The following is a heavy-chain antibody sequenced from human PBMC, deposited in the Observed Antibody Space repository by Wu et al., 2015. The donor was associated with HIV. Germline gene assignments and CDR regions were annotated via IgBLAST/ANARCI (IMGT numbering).Heavy chain of an antibody. Sequence: QVQLVQSGAEVKKPGSSVKVSCKASGGLFSTYGITWVRQVPGQGPEWMGRIIPIFHTANYAQKFQGRVTITADESSNTAYMEVNSLRSEDTAVYYCARDRVAYCGDDCYSAFDYWGQGNAGHRLL. CDR1: GGLFSTYG. CDR2: IIPIFHTA. J-gene: IGHJ4*02. V-gene: IGHV1-69*13. D-gene: IGHD2-21*02. CDR3: ARDRVAYCGDDCYSAFDY.